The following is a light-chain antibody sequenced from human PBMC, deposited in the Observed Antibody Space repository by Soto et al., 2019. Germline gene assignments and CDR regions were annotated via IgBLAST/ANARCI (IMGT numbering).Light chain of an antibody. CDR2: VAS. CDR3: QQHGSSPWT. Sequence: EIVLTQSPGTLSLSPGERASLSCRASQSVTSRFVAWYQQKPGPAPRLLIYVASNRATGLPDSFSGSGSGTDVTLTINRLEPEDFAAYYCQQHGSSPWTVGQGTKVEIK. CDR1: QSVTSRF. J-gene: IGKJ1*01. V-gene: IGKV3-20*01.